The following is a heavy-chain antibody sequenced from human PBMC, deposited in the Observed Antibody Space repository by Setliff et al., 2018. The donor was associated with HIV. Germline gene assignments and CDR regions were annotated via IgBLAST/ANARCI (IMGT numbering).Heavy chain of an antibody. Sequence: SETLSLTCSVSGGSISSSSHYWGWIRQPPGKGLQWLGNIFYTGTTYYNPSLKRRLPISVDTSNNQFSLKLSSVTAADTAVYYCARRVGIVSVPPVAIRAFDNWGQGSLVTVSS. D-gene: IGHD2-2*02. V-gene: IGHV4-39*01. CDR1: GGSISSSSHY. CDR3: ARRVGIVSVPPVAIRAFDN. CDR2: IFYTGTT. J-gene: IGHJ4*02.